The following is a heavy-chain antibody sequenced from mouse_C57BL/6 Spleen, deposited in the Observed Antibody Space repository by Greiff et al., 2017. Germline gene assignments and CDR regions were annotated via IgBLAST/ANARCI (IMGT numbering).Heavy chain of an antibody. J-gene: IGHJ4*01. Sequence: VQLQQSGPGLVAPSQSLSITCTVSGFSLTSYGVHWVRQPPGKGLEWLVVIWSAGSTNYNSALKSRLSISKDNSKSQVFLKMNSLQTDDTAMYCCARHNPYYAMDYWGQGTSVTVSS. CDR2: IWSAGST. CDR3: ARHNPYYAMDY. V-gene: IGHV2-6-1*01. CDR1: GFSLTSYG.